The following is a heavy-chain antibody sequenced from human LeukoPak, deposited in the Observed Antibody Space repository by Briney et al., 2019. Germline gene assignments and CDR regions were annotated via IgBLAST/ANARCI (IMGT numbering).Heavy chain of an antibody. V-gene: IGHV1-69*01. CDR2: IIPIFGTA. J-gene: IGHJ6*02. D-gene: IGHD2-21*02. Sequence: GGSLRLSCAASGFTFSSYAISWVRQAPGQGLEWMGGIIPIFGTANYAQKFQGRVTITADESTSTAYMELSSLRSEDTAVYYCARQTDYYYGMDVWGQGTTVTVSS. CDR3: ARQTDYYYGMDV. CDR1: GFTFSSYA.